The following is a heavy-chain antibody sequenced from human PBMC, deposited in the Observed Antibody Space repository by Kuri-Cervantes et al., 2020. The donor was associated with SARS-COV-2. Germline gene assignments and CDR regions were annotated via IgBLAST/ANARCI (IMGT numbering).Heavy chain of an antibody. V-gene: IGHV4-61*01. Sequence: SETLSLTCTVSGASASSGSYYWSWIRQPPGKGLEWIGYIYYSGRTNYNPSLKSRVTISVDTSKNQFSLKLSSVTAADTAVYYCARALPITIFGVVTPYSWFDPWGQGTLVTVSS. CDR3: ARALPITIFGVVTPYSWFDP. J-gene: IGHJ5*02. CDR2: IYYSGRT. D-gene: IGHD3-3*01. CDR1: GASASSGSYY.